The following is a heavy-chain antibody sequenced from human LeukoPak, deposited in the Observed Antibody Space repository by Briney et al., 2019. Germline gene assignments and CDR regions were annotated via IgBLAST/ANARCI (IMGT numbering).Heavy chain of an antibody. CDR2: ISGSGGST. Sequence: GGSLRLSCAASGFTFSSYAMSWVRQAPGKGLEWVSAISGSGGSTYYADSVKGRFTISRDNSKNTLYLQMNSLRAEDTAVYYCAKDPQGWNLYYFASWCQGTLVTVSA. CDR1: GFTFSSYA. D-gene: IGHD1-1*01. CDR3: AKDPQGWNLYYFAS. J-gene: IGHJ4*02. V-gene: IGHV3-23*01.